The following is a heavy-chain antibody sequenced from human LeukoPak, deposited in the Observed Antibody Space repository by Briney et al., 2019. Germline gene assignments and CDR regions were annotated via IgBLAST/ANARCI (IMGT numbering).Heavy chain of an antibody. CDR2: IYYSGSN. CDR3: ARFPYSLLAVGIDY. CDR1: GGSLSSGGYY. D-gene: IGHD5-18*01. J-gene: IGHJ4*02. Sequence: SETLSLTCTVSGGSLSSGGYYWSWIRQHPGKGLEWIGYIYYSGSNYNNPSLKSRVTISEDTSKHQFSLNLSSVTAADTAVYYCARFPYSLLAVGIDYWGQGTLDSVSS. V-gene: IGHV4-31*03.